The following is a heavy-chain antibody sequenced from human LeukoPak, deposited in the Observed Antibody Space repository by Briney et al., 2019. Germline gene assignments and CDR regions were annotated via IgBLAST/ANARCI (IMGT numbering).Heavy chain of an antibody. CDR2: INTNTGNP. Sequence: ASVKVSCKASGYTFTSYAMNWVRQAPRQGLEWMGWINTNTGNPTYAQGFTGRFVFSLDTSVSTAYLQISSLKAEDTAVYYCARTESVQWLVEGYYFDYWGQGTLVTVSS. CDR3: ARTESVQWLVEGYYFDY. CDR1: GYTFTSYA. D-gene: IGHD6-19*01. J-gene: IGHJ4*02. V-gene: IGHV7-4-1*02.